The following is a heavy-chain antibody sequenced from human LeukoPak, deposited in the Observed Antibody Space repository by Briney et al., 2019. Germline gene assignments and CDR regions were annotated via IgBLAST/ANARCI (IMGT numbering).Heavy chain of an antibody. CDR1: GGSISSSNW. D-gene: IGHD5-18*01. J-gene: IGHJ4*02. V-gene: IGHV4-4*02. CDR3: ARLLGEEQVDTAMVTLGDSIDISNYFDY. CDR2: IYHSGST. Sequence: SETLSLTCAVSGGSISSSNWWSWVRQPPGKGLEWIGEIYHSGSTNYNPSLKSRVTISVDTSKNQFSLKLSSVTAADTAVYYCARLLGEEQVDTAMVTLGDSIDISNYFDYWGQGTLVTVSS.